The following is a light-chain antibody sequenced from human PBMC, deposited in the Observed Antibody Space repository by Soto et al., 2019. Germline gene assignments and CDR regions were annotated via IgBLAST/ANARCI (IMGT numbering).Light chain of an antibody. Sequence: SYELTQPPSVSVSPGKTASITCSGAKLGDKYACWYQQKPGQSPVLVIYQDSKRPSGIPERFSGSNSGNTATLTISGTQAMDEADYYCQAWDSSTHVVFGGGTKLTVL. CDR1: KLGDKY. V-gene: IGLV3-1*01. CDR3: QAWDSSTHVV. J-gene: IGLJ2*01. CDR2: QDS.